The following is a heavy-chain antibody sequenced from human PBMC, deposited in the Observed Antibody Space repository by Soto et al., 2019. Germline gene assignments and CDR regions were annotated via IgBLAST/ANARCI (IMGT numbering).Heavy chain of an antibody. CDR3: ARGNVYCSGGSCFAAEYLQH. V-gene: IGHV3-53*01. J-gene: IGHJ1*01. Sequence: GGSLRLSCAASGCTVSSNYMSWVRQAPGKGLEWVSVIYSGGSTYYADSVKGRFTISRDNSKNTLYLQMNSLRAEDTAVYYCARGNVYCSGGSCFAAEYLQHWGQGTLVTVSS. D-gene: IGHD2-15*01. CDR1: GCTVSSNY. CDR2: IYSGGST.